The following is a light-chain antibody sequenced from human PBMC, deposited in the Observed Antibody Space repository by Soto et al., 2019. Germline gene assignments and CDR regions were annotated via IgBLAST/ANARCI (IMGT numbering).Light chain of an antibody. J-gene: IGKJ4*01. CDR3: HQYGISP. V-gene: IGKV3-20*01. Sequence: VMTQSPATLSVSPGESVTLSCRASQSIGSNLAWFQQKRGQAPRLLIYGASRRATGIPDRFSGSGSGTEFSLTISRLEPEDFAVYYCHQYGISPFGGGTKVDIK. CDR1: QSIGSN. CDR2: GAS.